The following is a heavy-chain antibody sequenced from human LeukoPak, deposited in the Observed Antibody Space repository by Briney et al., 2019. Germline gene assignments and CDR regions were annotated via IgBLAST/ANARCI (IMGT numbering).Heavy chain of an antibody. Sequence: SGTLSLTCTVSGGSMSSSSYYWGWIRQPPGKGLEWIGSIYYSGSTYYNPSLKSRVTISVDTSKNQFSLKLSSVTAADTAVYYCATDYGDYVGYWGQGTMVTFST. J-gene: IGHJ3*01. CDR2: IYYSGST. D-gene: IGHD4-17*01. CDR3: ATDYGDYVGY. V-gene: IGHV4-39*02. CDR1: GGSMSSSSYY.